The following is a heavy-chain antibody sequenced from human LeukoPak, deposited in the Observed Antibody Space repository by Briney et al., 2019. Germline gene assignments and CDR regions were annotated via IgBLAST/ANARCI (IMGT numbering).Heavy chain of an antibody. Sequence: GASVKVSCKASHYTLTNYNISWVRQAPGQGLEWMGWINTYKGDTSYAQKFQGRVTMTADTATNTAYMDLRGLRSEDTAVYYCARVLGGVAGIAAAGWFDPWGQGTLVTVSS. J-gene: IGHJ5*02. D-gene: IGHD6-13*01. V-gene: IGHV1-18*01. CDR2: INTYKGDT. CDR3: ARVLGGVAGIAAAGWFDP. CDR1: HYTLTNYN.